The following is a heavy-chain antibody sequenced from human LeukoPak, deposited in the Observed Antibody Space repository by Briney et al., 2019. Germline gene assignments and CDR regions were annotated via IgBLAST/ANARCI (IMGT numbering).Heavy chain of an antibody. D-gene: IGHD3-22*01. CDR1: GFTFSSYW. Sequence: GGSLRLSCAASGFTFSSYWMSWVRQAPGKGLEWVANIKQDGSEKYYVDSVKGRFTISRDNAKNSLYLHMNSLRAEDTAVYYCRTYYYDSSGYYGGAFDIWGQGTMVTVSS. J-gene: IGHJ3*02. CDR3: RTYYYDSSGYYGGAFDI. V-gene: IGHV3-7*01. CDR2: IKQDGSEK.